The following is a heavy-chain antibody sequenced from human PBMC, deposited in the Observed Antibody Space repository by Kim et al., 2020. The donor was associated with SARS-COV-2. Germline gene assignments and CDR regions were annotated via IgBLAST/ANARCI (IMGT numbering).Heavy chain of an antibody. Sequence: SETLSLTCTVSGGSISSSSYYWGWIRQPPGKGLEWIGSIYYSGSTYYNPSLKSRVTISVDTSKNQFSLKLSSVTAADTAVYYCAGQLGGYNWFDPWGQGTLVTVSS. CDR2: IYYSGST. CDR3: AGQLGGYNWFDP. CDR1: GGSISSSSYY. J-gene: IGHJ5*02. V-gene: IGHV4-39*01. D-gene: IGHD3-16*01.